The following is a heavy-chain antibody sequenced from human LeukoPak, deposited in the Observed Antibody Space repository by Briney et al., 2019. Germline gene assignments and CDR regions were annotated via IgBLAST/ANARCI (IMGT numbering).Heavy chain of an antibody. Sequence: ASVKVSCKASGGTFSSYAISWVRQAPGQGLEWMGGIIPIFGTANYAQKFQGRVTITTDESTSTAYMELSSLRSEDTAVYYCATGGSLGYCRSTSCSSFDYWGQGTLVTVSS. J-gene: IGHJ4*02. V-gene: IGHV1-69*05. CDR1: GGTFSSYA. CDR3: ATGGSLGYCRSTSCSSFDY. D-gene: IGHD2-2*01. CDR2: IIPIFGTA.